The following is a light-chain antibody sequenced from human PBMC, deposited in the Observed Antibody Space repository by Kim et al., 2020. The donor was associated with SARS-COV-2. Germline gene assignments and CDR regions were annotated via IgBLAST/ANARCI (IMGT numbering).Light chain of an antibody. J-gene: IGLJ3*02. CDR3: QAWDSTHWA. V-gene: IGLV3-1*01. Sequence: SVSPVQSASITCSGDKLVDKYVFWYHQKPGQSPILVIYQASKRASGIPARFSGSNSGNTATLTLGGAQAMDAADYYCQAWDSTHWAFGGGTQLTVL. CDR1: KLVDKY. CDR2: QAS.